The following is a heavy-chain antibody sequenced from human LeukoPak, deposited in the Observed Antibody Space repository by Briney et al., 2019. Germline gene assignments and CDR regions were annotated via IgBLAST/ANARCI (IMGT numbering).Heavy chain of an antibody. CDR1: GGSISSSSYY. V-gene: IGHV4-39*01. J-gene: IGHJ4*02. D-gene: IGHD3-22*01. CDR2: IYYSGST. CDR3: ARRNYDSSGYASFDY. Sequence: SETLSLTCTVSGGSISSSSYYWGWIRQPPGKGLEWIGSIYYSGSTYHNPSLKSRVTISVDTSKNQFSLKLSSVTAADTAVYYCARRNYDSSGYASFDYWGQGTLVTVSS.